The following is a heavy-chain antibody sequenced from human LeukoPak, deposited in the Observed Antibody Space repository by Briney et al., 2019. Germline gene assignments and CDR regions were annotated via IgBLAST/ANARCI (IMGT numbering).Heavy chain of an antibody. V-gene: IGHV3-23*01. D-gene: IGHD2-21*01. CDR3: AKESGPCVAYLFDY. J-gene: IGHJ4*02. CDR2: ISGSGGST. CDR1: GFSFMNYN. Sequence: PGGSLRLSCEASGFSFMNYNMNWVRQAPGKGLEWVSAISGSGGSTYYADSVKGRFTISRDNSKNTLYLQMNSLRAEDTAVYYCAKESGPCVAYLFDYWGQGTLVTVSS.